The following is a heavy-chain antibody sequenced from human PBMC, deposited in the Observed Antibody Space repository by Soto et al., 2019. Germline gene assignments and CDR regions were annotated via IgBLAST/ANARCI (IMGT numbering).Heavy chain of an antibody. CDR1: GGTFSSYA. Sequence: QVQLVQSGAEVKKPGSSVKVSCKASGGTFSSYAISWVRQAPGQGLEWMGGIIPIYGTANYAQKFQGRVTNTTDKSTSTAYMELSSLRSEDKAVYYCEREPTERQNQVDYGYWGQGTMVTVSS. V-gene: IGHV1-69*06. J-gene: IGHJ4*02. CDR3: EREPTERQNQVDYGY. D-gene: IGHD4-17*01. CDR2: IIPIYGTA.